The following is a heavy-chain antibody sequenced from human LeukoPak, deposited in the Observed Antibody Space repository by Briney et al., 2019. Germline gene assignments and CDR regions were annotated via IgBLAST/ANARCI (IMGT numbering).Heavy chain of an antibody. CDR2: INHSGST. V-gene: IGHV4-34*01. CDR1: GGSFSGYY. Sequence: SETLSLTCAVYGGSFSGYYWSWIRQPPGKGLEWIGEINHSGSTNYNPSLKSRVTISVDTSKNQFSLKLSSVTAADTAVYYCARRGVRGVINYWGQGTLVTVSS. J-gene: IGHJ4*02. CDR3: ARRGVRGVINY. D-gene: IGHD3-10*01.